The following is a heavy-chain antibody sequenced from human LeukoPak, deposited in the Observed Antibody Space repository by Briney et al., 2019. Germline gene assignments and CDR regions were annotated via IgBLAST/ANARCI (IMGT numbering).Heavy chain of an antibody. D-gene: IGHD6-13*01. J-gene: IGHJ3*02. CDR3: ARVGPGYSSSWYVYAFDI. Sequence: GGSLRLSCAASGFTFSSYAMSWVRQAPGKGLEWVSAISGSGGSTYYADSVKGRFTISRDNSKNTLYLQMNSLRAEDTAVYYCARVGPGYSSSWYVYAFDIWGQGTMVTVSS. CDR2: ISGSGGST. CDR1: GFTFSSYA. V-gene: IGHV3-23*01.